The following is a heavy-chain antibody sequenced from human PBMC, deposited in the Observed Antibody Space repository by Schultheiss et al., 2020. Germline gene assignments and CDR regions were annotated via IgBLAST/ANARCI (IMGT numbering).Heavy chain of an antibody. CDR3: ARDQLLDCSSTSCYDVMDV. J-gene: IGHJ6*02. V-gene: IGHV3-21*01. Sequence: GGSLRLSCAASGFTFSSYSMNWVRQAPGKGLEWVSSISSTSSYIYYADSVKGRFTISRDNAKNSLYLQMNSLRAEDTAVYYCARDQLLDCSSTSCYDVMDVWGQGTTVTVSS. CDR1: GFTFSSYS. CDR2: ISSTSSYI. D-gene: IGHD2-2*01.